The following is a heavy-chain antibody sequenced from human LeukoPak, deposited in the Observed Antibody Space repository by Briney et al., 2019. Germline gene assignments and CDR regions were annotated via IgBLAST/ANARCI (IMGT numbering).Heavy chain of an antibody. CDR2: INQDGSEK. CDR1: KFTFSNYW. Sequence: GGSLRLSCAASKFTFSNYWMTWVRQAPGKGLEWVANINQDGSEKYYVDSVKGRFTISRDNDKNALYLQMNSLGAEDTAVYYCGRRLGNTCHHLLDPRGQGTLGTGSS. V-gene: IGHV3-7*01. D-gene: IGHD1-26*01. J-gene: IGHJ5*02. CDR3: GRRLGNTCHHLLDP.